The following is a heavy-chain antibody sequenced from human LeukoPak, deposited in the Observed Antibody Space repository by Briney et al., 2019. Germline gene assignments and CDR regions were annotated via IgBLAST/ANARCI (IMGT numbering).Heavy chain of an antibody. D-gene: IGHD3-9*01. CDR2: LSNDATNK. J-gene: IGHJ4*02. V-gene: IGHV3-30*04. Sequence: GGSLRLSCAASGLTFNSYAMHWVRQAPGKGLEWVASLSNDATNKYYADSVKGRFTISRDNSKNTLYLQMSSLGAEDTAVYYCVRVKAETYNDLLSLFDSWGQGTLVTVSS. CDR1: GLTFNSYA. CDR3: VRVKAETYNDLLSLFDS.